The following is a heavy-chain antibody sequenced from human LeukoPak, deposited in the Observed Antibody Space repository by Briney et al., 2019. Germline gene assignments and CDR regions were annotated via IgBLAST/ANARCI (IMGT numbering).Heavy chain of an antibody. V-gene: IGHV1-2*02. D-gene: IGHD6-19*01. CDR3: ARARGIAVAKYYFDY. CDR1: GYTFTGYY. Sequence: GASVTVSCKASGYTFTGYYMHWVRQAPGQGLEWMGWINPNSGGTNYAQKFQGRVTMTRDTSISTAYMELSRLRSDDTAVYYCARARGIAVAKYYFDYWGQGTLVTVSS. J-gene: IGHJ4*02. CDR2: INPNSGGT.